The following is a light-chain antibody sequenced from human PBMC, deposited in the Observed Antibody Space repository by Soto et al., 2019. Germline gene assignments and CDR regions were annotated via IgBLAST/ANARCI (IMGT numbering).Light chain of an antibody. V-gene: IGKV3-15*01. CDR3: QQYNNWPFS. Sequence: EIVRTQSPDTLSVSPGERATLTCRAGQGVTTNFAWYQPQSGQSPRLLIYDVSIRATGVPARFSASVSETDFTLTISGLQSGDSAVYFGQQYNNWPFSFGQGTRLEIK. CDR1: QGVTTN. CDR2: DVS. J-gene: IGKJ5*01.